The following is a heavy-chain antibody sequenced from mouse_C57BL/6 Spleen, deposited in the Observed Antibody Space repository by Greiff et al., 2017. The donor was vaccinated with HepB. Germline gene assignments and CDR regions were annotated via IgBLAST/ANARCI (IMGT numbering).Heavy chain of an antibody. J-gene: IGHJ2*01. CDR1: GFSLTSYA. V-gene: IGHV2-9-1*01. CDR3: ARNHYSNYVGYFDY. CDR2: IWTGGGT. D-gene: IGHD2-5*01. Sequence: VQLQQSGPGLVAPSQSLSITCTVSGFSLTSYAISWVRQPPGKGLEWLGVIWTGGGTNYNSALKSRLSISKDNSKSQVFLKMNSLQTDDTARYYCARNHYSNYVGYFDYWGQGTTLTVSS.